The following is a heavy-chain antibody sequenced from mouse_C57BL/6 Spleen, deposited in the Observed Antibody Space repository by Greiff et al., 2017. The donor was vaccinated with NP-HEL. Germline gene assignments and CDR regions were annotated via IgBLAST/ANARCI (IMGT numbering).Heavy chain of an antibody. J-gene: IGHJ2*01. D-gene: IGHD1-1*01. Sequence: EVKLVESGGGLVKPGGSLKLSCAASGFTFSSYAMSWVRQTPEKRLEWVATISDGGSYTYYPDNVKGRFTISRDNAKNNLYLQMSHLKSEDTAMYYCARESSLFDYWGQGTTLTVSS. V-gene: IGHV5-4*01. CDR1: GFTFSSYA. CDR2: ISDGGSYT. CDR3: ARESSLFDY.